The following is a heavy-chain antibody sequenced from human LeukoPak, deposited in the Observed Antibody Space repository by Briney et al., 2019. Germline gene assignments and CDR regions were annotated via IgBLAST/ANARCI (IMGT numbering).Heavy chain of an antibody. CDR2: IYYTGSS. CDR3: ARGQVVVAATSPYYYYYYMDV. CDR1: GGSVSDYY. Sequence: SETLSLTCTVSGGSVSDYYWSWIRQSPGKGLEWIGYIYYTGSSSYNPSLRSRVTISADTSKNQFSLKLSSVTAADTAVYYCARGQVVVAATSPYYYYYYMDVWGKGTTVTVSS. J-gene: IGHJ6*03. D-gene: IGHD2-15*01. V-gene: IGHV4-59*02.